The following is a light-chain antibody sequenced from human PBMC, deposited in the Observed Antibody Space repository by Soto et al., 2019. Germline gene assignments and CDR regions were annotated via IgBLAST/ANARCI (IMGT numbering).Light chain of an antibody. Sequence: IQMPQSPATLSASVGERLTITCRASQSISSWLAWYQQKPGKAPKLLIYDDSSLESRLPSRFSGSGSGTEFTLTISRLQPDDFATYYCQQYNSYWTFGQGTKVDIK. J-gene: IGKJ1*01. CDR3: QQYNSYWT. CDR2: DDS. CDR1: QSISSW. V-gene: IGKV1-5*01.